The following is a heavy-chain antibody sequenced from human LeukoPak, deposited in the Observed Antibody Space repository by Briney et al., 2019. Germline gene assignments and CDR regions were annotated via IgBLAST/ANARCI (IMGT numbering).Heavy chain of an antibody. CDR2: ISAYNGNT. V-gene: IGHV1-18*01. D-gene: IGHD6-19*01. J-gene: IGHJ4*02. CDR3: VRSREQWLSFDY. CDR1: GYTFTSSG. Sequence: ASVKVSCKASGYTFTSSGISWVRQAPGQGLEWMGWISAYNGNTNYAQNLQGRVTMTTDTSTSTAYMELRSLRSRDTAVYYCVRSREQWLSFDYWGQGTLATVSS.